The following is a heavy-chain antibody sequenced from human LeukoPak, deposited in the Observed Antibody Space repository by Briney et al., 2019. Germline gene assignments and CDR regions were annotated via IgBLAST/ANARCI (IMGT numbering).Heavy chain of an antibody. CDR1: GFTFSSYS. D-gene: IGHD6-13*01. CDR3: ARVGSLAAAGTPDY. Sequence: GGSLRLSCAAPGFTFSSYSMNWVRQAPGKGLEWVSYISSSSSTIYYADSVKGRFTISRDNAKNSLYLQMNSLRAEDTAVYYCARVGSLAAAGTPDYWGQGTLVTVSS. J-gene: IGHJ4*02. V-gene: IGHV3-48*01. CDR2: ISSSSSTI.